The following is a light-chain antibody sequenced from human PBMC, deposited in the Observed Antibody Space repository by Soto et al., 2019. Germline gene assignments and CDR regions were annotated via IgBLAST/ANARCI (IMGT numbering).Light chain of an antibody. CDR2: AAS. CDR1: QSISSH. J-gene: IGKJ1*01. CDR3: QQTYSTLTWT. V-gene: IGKV1-39*01. Sequence: DIQMTQSPSSLSASVGDRVTITCRASQSISSHLNWYQQKPGKAPNLLIYAASGLQSGVPSRFSGSGSGTDFTLTISSLQPEDFATYYCQQTYSTLTWTFGQGTKVEVK.